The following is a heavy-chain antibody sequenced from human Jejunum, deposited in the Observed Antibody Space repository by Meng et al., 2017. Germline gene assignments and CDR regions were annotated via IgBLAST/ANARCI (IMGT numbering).Heavy chain of an antibody. CDR1: GDSVSSDNYY. CDR2: IYYSGST. CDR3: ARVILYSGSYYFDS. D-gene: IGHD1-26*01. J-gene: IGHJ4*02. V-gene: IGHV4-61*01. Sequence: QVQLQGSGPGVVRPSETLSLTCTVSGDSVSSDNYYWSWIRQPPGKGLEWIGYIYYSGSTDHNPSLKSQVTMSVDTSRNQFSLNLSSVTAADTAVYYCARVILYSGSYYFDSWGQGTLVTVSS.